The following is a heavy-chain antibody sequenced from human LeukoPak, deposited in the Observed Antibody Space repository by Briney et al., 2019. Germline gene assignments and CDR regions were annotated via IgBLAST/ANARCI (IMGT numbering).Heavy chain of an antibody. J-gene: IGHJ5*02. CDR1: GGSISSSNYY. Sequence: SETLSLTCTVSGGSISSSNYYWGWGRHPPGTGLEWGVVIYYSGNTYYTPSLKSRVTMSIDTSKNQFSLRLSSVTAADTALYYCARGLAKHDYGDYGGTWFDPWGQGALVTVSS. V-gene: IGHV4-39*07. CDR2: IYYSGNT. CDR3: ARGLAKHDYGDYGGTWFDP. D-gene: IGHD4-17*01.